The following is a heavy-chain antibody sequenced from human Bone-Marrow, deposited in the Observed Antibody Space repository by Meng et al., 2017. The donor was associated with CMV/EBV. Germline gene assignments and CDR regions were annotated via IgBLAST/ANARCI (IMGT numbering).Heavy chain of an antibody. V-gene: IGHV3-21*01. Sequence: GESLKISCAASGFTFSSYSMNWVRQAPGKGLEWVSSISSSSYIYYADSVKGRFTISRDNAKNSLYLQMNSLRAEDTAVYYCARLTSPGDYWGQGTLVTVSS. CDR1: GFTFSSYS. CDR2: ISSSSYI. J-gene: IGHJ4*02. D-gene: IGHD6-6*01. CDR3: ARLTSPGDY.